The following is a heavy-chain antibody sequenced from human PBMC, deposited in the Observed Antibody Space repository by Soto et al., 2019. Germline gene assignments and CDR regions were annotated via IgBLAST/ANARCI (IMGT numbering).Heavy chain of an antibody. CDR3: AREADLNWFDP. V-gene: IGHV3-30-3*01. CDR2: ISYDGSNK. D-gene: IGHD6-19*01. J-gene: IGHJ5*02. Sequence: PGGSLRLSCAASGFTFSSYAMHWVRQAPGKGLEWVAVISYDGSNKYYADSVKGRFTISRDNSKNTLYLQMNSLRAEDTAVYYCAREADLNWFDPWGQGTLVTVSS. CDR1: GFTFSSYA.